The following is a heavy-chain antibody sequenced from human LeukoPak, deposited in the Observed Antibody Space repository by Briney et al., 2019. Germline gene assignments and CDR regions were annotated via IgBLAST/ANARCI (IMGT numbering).Heavy chain of an antibody. V-gene: IGHV3-23*01. CDR2: ISGSGGST. Sequence: GSLILSFAASGFTFSSYAMSWVRQAPGQGLEWVSAISGSGGSTYYADSVKGRFNISRDNSKNTLYLQMNSLRAEDTAVYYCAKGVRDSSGWYWGNYWGQGTLVTVSS. CDR3: AKGVRDSSGWYWGNY. D-gene: IGHD6-19*01. CDR1: GFTFSSYA. J-gene: IGHJ4*02.